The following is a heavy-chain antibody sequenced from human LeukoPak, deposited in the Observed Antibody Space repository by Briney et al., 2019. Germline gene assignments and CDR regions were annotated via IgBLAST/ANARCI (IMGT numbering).Heavy chain of an antibody. V-gene: IGHV4-34*01. Sequence: PSETLSLTCAVYGGSFSGYYWSWIRQPPGKGLEWIGEINHSGSTNYNPSLTSRVTISVDTSKNHFSLKLRSVTAADTAVYYCARGHRSSWPYFDYWGQGTLVTVSS. J-gene: IGHJ4*02. D-gene: IGHD6-13*01. CDR3: ARGHRSSWPYFDY. CDR2: INHSGST. CDR1: GGSFSGYY.